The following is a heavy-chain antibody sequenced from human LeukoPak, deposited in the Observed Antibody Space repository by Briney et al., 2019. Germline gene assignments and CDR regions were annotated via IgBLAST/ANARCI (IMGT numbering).Heavy chain of an antibody. CDR1: GFTFSSYA. J-gene: IGHJ4*02. D-gene: IGHD3-16*01. CDR2: INPAGSVT. V-gene: IGHV3-74*01. Sequence: GGSLRLSCAASGFTFSSYAMSWVRQAPGKGLVWVARINPAGSVTNHADSVRGRFTISRHTATNTLYLEMNSLRAEDTAVYYCSRDFVGAEDYWGQGTLVTVSS. CDR3: SRDFVGAEDY.